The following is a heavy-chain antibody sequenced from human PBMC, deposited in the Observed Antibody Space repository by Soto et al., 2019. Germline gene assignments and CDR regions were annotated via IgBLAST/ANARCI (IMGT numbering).Heavy chain of an antibody. J-gene: IGHJ5*02. CDR1: GYTFTSYG. CDR2: INAANGDT. D-gene: IGHD6-13*01. Sequence: QVQLVQSGTEVKKPGASVKVSCKASGYTFTSYGIHWVRQAPGQRLEWRGWINAANGDTKYSTKFQGRVTITRDTSASTAYMELSSLRSEDTAVYYCVRRHVSATGIDWFDPWGQGTLVTVSS. CDR3: VRRHVSATGIDWFDP. V-gene: IGHV1-3*01.